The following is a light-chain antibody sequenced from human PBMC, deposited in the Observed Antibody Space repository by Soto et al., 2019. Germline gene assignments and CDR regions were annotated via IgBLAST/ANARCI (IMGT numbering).Light chain of an antibody. CDR3: QQYSSYSPYT. CDR2: EAS. V-gene: IGKV1-5*03. CDR1: QTVYSW. J-gene: IGKJ2*01. Sequence: DIQMTQSPSTVSASVGDRVTITCRASQTVYSWFAWYQQKPGKAPKLLISEASTLQSGVPSRFAGSGSGTEFTLAISRLQPDDFATYYCQQYSSYSPYTFGQGTKVEI.